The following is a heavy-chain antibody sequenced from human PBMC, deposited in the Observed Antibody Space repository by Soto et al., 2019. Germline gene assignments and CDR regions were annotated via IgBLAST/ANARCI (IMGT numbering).Heavy chain of an antibody. Sequence: QVQLVQSGAEVKKPGASVKVSCKASGYTFTSYGISWVRQAPGQGLEWMGWISAYNGNTNYAQKLQGRVTMTTDTSSSTAYMELRSLRSDDTAVYYCARHPAIGGYSYRGPFGYWGQGTLVTVSS. CDR3: ARHPAIGGYSYRGPFGY. V-gene: IGHV1-18*04. D-gene: IGHD5-18*01. CDR1: GYTFTSYG. CDR2: ISAYNGNT. J-gene: IGHJ4*02.